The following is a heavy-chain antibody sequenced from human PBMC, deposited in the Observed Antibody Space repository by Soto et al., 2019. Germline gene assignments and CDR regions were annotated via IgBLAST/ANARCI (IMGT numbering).Heavy chain of an antibody. CDR2: ISGSGGST. D-gene: IGHD5-12*01. V-gene: IGHV3-23*01. Sequence: EVQLLESGGGLVQPGGSLRLSCAASGFTFSSYAMSWVRQAPGKGLEWVSAISGSGGSTYYADSVKGRFTISRDNSKNPLYLQMNSLRAEDTAVYYCAKGGASSIVATIYSCYYGMDVWGQGTTVTVSS. CDR1: GFTFSSYA. J-gene: IGHJ6*02. CDR3: AKGGASSIVATIYSCYYGMDV.